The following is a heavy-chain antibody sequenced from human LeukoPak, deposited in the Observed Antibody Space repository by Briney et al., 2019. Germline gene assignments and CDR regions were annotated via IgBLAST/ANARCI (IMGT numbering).Heavy chain of an antibody. J-gene: IGHJ6*03. CDR1: GGSISSYY. CDR3: ARDPSSGWSNYYYYYMDV. D-gene: IGHD6-19*01. Sequence: PSETLSLTCTVSGGSISSYYWSWIRQPAGKGLEWIGRIYTSGSTNYNPSLKSRVTISVDKSKNQFSLKLSSVTAADSAVYYCARDPSSGWSNYYYYYMDVWGKGTTVTVSS. V-gene: IGHV4-4*07. CDR2: IYTSGST.